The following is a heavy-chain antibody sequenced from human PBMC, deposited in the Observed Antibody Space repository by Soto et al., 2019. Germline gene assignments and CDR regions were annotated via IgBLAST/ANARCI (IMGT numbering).Heavy chain of an antibody. D-gene: IGHD4-17*01. J-gene: IGHJ6*02. CDR3: ARMNVDSYQFYYAMDV. Sequence: SCPTLVNPTETLTLTCTVSGFSLTTGKMGXSWIRQPPGKALEWLAHIFSDSERSYSTSLQGRLTISKDTSGSQVVLSMTNVDPVDTATYYCARMNVDSYQFYYAMDVWGQGTTVTVSS. CDR1: GFSLTTGKMG. V-gene: IGHV2-26*01. CDR2: IFSDSER.